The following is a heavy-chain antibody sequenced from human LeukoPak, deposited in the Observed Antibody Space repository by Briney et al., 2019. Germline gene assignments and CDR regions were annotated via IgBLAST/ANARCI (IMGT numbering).Heavy chain of an antibody. J-gene: IGHJ4*02. CDR1: GFTFKTYG. Sequence: GGSLRLSCETSGFTFKTYGFHWVRQAPGKGLEWVSAISGSGGSTYYADSVKGRFTISRDNSKNTLYLQMNSLRAEDTAVYYCAKEGLIAVAGTKGYFDYWGQGTLVTVSS. V-gene: IGHV3-23*01. CDR3: AKEGLIAVAGTKGYFDY. CDR2: ISGSGGST. D-gene: IGHD6-19*01.